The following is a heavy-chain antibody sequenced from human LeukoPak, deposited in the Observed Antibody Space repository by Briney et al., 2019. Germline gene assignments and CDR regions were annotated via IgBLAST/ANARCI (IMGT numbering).Heavy chain of an antibody. CDR1: GFTFTSYW. CDR2: IKQDGRDK. CDR3: VRIALRGGDY. D-gene: IGHD2-21*01. Sequence: PGGSLRLSCAASGFTFTSYWMSWVRQAPGKGLECVANIKQDGRDKYYVDSVKGRFTISRDNAKNSLYLQMNSLRAEDTAVYYCVRIALRGGDYWGQGTLVTVSS. J-gene: IGHJ4*02. V-gene: IGHV3-7*01.